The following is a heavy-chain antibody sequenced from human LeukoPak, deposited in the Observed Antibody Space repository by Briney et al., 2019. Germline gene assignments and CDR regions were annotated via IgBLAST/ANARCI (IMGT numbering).Heavy chain of an antibody. D-gene: IGHD4-17*01. V-gene: IGHV4-39*07. CDR3: ARVNDYGDYDADY. J-gene: IGHJ4*02. CDR1: GDSISSSNSY. CDR2: LYYSGSS. Sequence: SETLSLTCTVSGDSISSSNSYRGWIRQPPGKGLEWIGSLYYSGSSYYNPSLKSRVTISADTSKNQFSLKLSSVTAADTAVYYCARVNDYGDYDADYWGQGTLVTVSS.